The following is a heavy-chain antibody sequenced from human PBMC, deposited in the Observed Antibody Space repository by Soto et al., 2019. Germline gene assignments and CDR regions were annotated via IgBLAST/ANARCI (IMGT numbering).Heavy chain of an antibody. Sequence: SETLSLTCTVSGGSISSGGYYWSWIRQHPGKGLEWIGYIYYSGSTYYNPSLKSRVTISVDTSKNKFSLKLSSVTAADTAVYYCASSDYDIVTGYYDPFDYWGQGT. V-gene: IGHV4-31*03. D-gene: IGHD3-9*01. CDR1: GGSISSGGYY. CDR2: IYYSGST. J-gene: IGHJ4*02. CDR3: ASSDYDIVTGYYDPFDY.